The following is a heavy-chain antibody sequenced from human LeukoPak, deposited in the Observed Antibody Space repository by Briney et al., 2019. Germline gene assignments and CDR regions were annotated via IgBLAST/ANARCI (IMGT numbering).Heavy chain of an antibody. Sequence: SETLSLTCTVSGGSISSSSYYWGWIRQPPGKGLEWIGSIYYSGSTYYNPSLKSRVTISVDTSKNQFSLKLSSVTAADTAVYYCARRKAGVAARQNFDYWGQGTLVTVSS. D-gene: IGHD6-6*01. CDR3: ARRKAGVAARQNFDY. CDR2: IYYSGST. V-gene: IGHV4-39*01. CDR1: GGSISSSSYY. J-gene: IGHJ4*02.